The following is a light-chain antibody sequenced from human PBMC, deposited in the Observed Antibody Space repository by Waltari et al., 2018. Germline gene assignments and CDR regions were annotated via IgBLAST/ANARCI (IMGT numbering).Light chain of an antibody. CDR2: DVN. Sequence: HSALTQPASVSGSPGQSITISCTGISSDIDHYKSLSWYQQHPGKAPKLIIDDVNVRPSRISNRFSGSKSGNTASLTISGLQADDEADYYCSSYVSSNFGSGTKVTVL. V-gene: IGLV2-14*03. CDR1: SSDIDHYKS. CDR3: SSYVSSN. J-gene: IGLJ1*01.